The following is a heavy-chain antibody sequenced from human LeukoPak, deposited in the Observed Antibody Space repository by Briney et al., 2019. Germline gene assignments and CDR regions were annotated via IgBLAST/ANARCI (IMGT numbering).Heavy chain of an antibody. V-gene: IGHV4-39*07. D-gene: IGHD3-22*01. J-gene: IGHJ4*02. Sequence: SETLSLTCTVSGGSISSSSYYWGWIRQPPGKGLEWIGSIYYSGSTNYNPSLKSRVTISVDTSKNQFSLKLSSVTAADTAVYYCARFLLGNFDYWGQGTLVTVSS. CDR3: ARFLLGNFDY. CDR1: GGSISSSSYY. CDR2: IYYSGST.